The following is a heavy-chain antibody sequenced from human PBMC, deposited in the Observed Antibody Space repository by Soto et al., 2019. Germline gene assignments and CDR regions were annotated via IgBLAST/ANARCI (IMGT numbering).Heavy chain of an antibody. D-gene: IGHD2-8*01. CDR1: GFTFSNAW. Sequence: EVQLVESGGGLVKPGGSLRLSCAGSGFTFSNAWMSWVRRAPGKGLEWVGRIKSDAYGGAIDYDAPVKGRFTISRYDSKNPLFLQMNNLKAEDTAVYSCTTTKGRLEPPTNDFWGQGTPVIVSS. CDR2: IKSDAYGGAI. J-gene: IGHJ4*02. V-gene: IGHV3-15*01. CDR3: TTTKGRLEPPTNDF.